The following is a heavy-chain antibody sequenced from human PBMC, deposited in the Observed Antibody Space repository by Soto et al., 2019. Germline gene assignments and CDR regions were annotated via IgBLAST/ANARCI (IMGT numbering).Heavy chain of an antibody. D-gene: IGHD6-13*01. V-gene: IGHV3-21*01. CDR2: ISSNSAYI. J-gene: IGHJ5*02. CDR3: TRDASRDSSARGWFDP. CDR1: GFTFRSFT. Sequence: RLSCAASGFTFRSFTMNWVRQAPGKGLEWVSTISSNSAYIYYTDALRGRFTISRDNAKNSLHLQMNSLRAEDTAVYYCTRDASRDSSARGWFDPWGPGTLVT.